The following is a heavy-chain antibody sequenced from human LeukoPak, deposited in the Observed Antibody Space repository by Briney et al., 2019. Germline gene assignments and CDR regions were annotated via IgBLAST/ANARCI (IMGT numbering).Heavy chain of an antibody. V-gene: IGHV1-69*06. CDR1: GGTFSSYA. Sequence: ASVKVSCKASGGTFSSYAISWVRQAPGQGLEWMGGIIPIFGTANYAQKFQGRVTITADKSTSTAYMELSSLRSEDTAVYYCARQNIVATIQGYYFDCWGQGTLVTVSS. CDR2: IIPIFGTA. J-gene: IGHJ4*02. CDR3: ARQNIVATIQGYYFDC. D-gene: IGHD5-12*01.